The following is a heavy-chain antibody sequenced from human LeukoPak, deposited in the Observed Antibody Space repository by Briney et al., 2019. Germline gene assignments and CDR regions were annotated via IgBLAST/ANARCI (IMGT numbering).Heavy chain of an antibody. V-gene: IGHV1-2*02. CDR1: GYTFTGYY. D-gene: IGHD1-26*01. Sequence: GASVKVSCKASGYTFTGYYMHWVRQAPGQGLEWMGWINPNSGGTNYAQKFQGRVTMTRDTSISTAYMELSRLRSDDTAVYYCARVPAGALWEVHRLDYWGQGTLVTVSS. J-gene: IGHJ4*02. CDR2: INPNSGGT. CDR3: ARVPAGALWEVHRLDY.